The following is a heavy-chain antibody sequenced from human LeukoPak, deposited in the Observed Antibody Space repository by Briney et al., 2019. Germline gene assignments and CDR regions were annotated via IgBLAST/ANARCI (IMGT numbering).Heavy chain of an antibody. Sequence: GASVKVSCKASGNTFTGYYMHWVRQAPGQGLEWMGWINPNSGGTNYAQKFQGRVTMTRDTSISTAYMELSRLRSDDTAVYYCARPSLSGDAITIFGVVYFDYWGQGTLVTVSS. V-gene: IGHV1-2*02. D-gene: IGHD3-3*01. CDR2: INPNSGGT. CDR1: GNTFTGYY. CDR3: ARPSLSGDAITIFGVVYFDY. J-gene: IGHJ4*02.